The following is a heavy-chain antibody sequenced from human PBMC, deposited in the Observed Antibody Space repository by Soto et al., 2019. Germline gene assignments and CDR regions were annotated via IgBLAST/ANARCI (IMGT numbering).Heavy chain of an antibody. CDR3: ARGGNRYSTTSSGVSGFDY. J-gene: IGHJ4*02. CDR2: IFHSWTT. V-gene: IGHV4-59*01. Sequence: SETLSLTCTVSGASISSSDWSWIRQSPGKGLEWIGYIFHSWTTNYNPSLKSRLTISVDTSKHQFPLNLRSLTTADTAVYFFARGGNRYSTTSSGVSGFDYWGQGTLVTVSS. D-gene: IGHD2-2*01. CDR1: GASISSSD.